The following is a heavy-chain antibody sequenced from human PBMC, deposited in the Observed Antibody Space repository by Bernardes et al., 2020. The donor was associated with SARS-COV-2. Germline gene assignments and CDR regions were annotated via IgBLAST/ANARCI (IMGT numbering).Heavy chain of an antibody. J-gene: IGHJ3*02. Sequence: GGSLRLSCAASGFMFSDHYMDWVRQAPGKGLEWVGRIRNRGNSYTTEYAASVKGRFIISRDDSKNSVFVLMNSLKTEDTAAYFCARPGRYGSSYFAYDIWGQGTMVTVSS. V-gene: IGHV3-72*01. CDR3: ARPGRYGSSYFAYDI. CDR2: IRNRGNSYTT. D-gene: IGHD1-26*01. CDR1: GFMFSDHY.